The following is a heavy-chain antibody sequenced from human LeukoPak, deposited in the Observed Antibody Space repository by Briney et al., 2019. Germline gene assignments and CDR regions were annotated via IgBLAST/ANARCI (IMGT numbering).Heavy chain of an antibody. CDR1: GGSISSSGYY. CDR2: MYYRGST. Sequence: SETLSLTCTVSGGSISSSGYYLGWIRQPPGKGLEWIGSMYYRGSTYYNPSLKSRVTMSVDTSKNQFSLKLSSVTAADTAVYYCARQGERWLLPPNFDYWGQGAQVTVSS. J-gene: IGHJ4*02. V-gene: IGHV4-39*01. CDR3: ARQGERWLLPPNFDY. D-gene: IGHD5-24*01.